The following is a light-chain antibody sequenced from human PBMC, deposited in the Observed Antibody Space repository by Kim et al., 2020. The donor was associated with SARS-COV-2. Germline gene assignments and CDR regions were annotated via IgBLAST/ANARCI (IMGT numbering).Light chain of an antibody. J-gene: IGKJ2*03. Sequence: SASLGHRVPITCRTSQSINSYLIWYHQNPGSAPILLIYTATNLQGGVPSMFTGSGSGTDFTLPIRSLQPRDFATYNCPQSYSTPYSFGQGTKLEF. CDR2: TAT. CDR3: PQSYSTPYS. CDR1: QSINSY. V-gene: IGKV1-39*01.